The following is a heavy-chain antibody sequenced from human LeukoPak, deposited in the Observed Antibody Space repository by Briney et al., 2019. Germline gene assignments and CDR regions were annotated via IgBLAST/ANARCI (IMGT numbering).Heavy chain of an antibody. CDR1: GGTFSSYA. V-gene: IGHV1-69*05. J-gene: IGHJ4*02. CDR3: AREDGSGWYFLFDY. CDR2: IIPIFGTA. Sequence: ASVKVSCKASGGTFSSYAISWVRQAPGQGLEWMGGIIPIFGTANYAQKFQGRVTITTDESTSTAYMGLSSLRSEDTAVYYCAREDGSGWYFLFDYWGQGTLVTVSS. D-gene: IGHD6-19*01.